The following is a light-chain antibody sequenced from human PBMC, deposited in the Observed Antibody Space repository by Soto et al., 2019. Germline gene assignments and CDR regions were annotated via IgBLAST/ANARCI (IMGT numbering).Light chain of an antibody. CDR2: GAS. J-gene: IGKJ5*01. Sequence: IVMTQSPTTLSVSPGRRSTLPCRASQSVSSNLAWYQQKPGQAPRLLIYGASSRATGIPVRFSGSGYGTEFTLTISSLQSEDFAVYYCQQYNNWPLTFGQGTRLEIK. V-gene: IGKV3-15*01. CDR3: QQYNNWPLT. CDR1: QSVSSN.